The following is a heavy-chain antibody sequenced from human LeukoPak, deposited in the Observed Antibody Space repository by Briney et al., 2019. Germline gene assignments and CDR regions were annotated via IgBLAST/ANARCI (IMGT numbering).Heavy chain of an antibody. V-gene: IGHV4-34*01. CDR3: ARGHRTSGRGYSYV. CDR2: INHSGST. CDR1: GGSFSGYY. D-gene: IGHD5-18*01. J-gene: IGHJ4*02. Sequence: SEALSLTCAVYGGSFSGYYWSWIRQPPGKGLEWIGEINHSGSTNYNPSLKSRVTISVDTSKNQFSLKLSSVTAADTAVYYCARGHRTSGRGYSYVWGQGTLVTVSS.